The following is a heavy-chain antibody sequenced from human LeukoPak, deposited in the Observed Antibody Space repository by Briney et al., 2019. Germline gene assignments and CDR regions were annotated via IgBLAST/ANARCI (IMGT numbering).Heavy chain of an antibody. V-gene: IGHV3-33*08. D-gene: IGHD3-3*01. CDR2: ICTKGRIN. CDR1: GFTFSSYG. CDR3: ARALTYYDFWSGYPPPYYGMDV. J-gene: IGHJ6*02. Sequence: GGSLRLSCAASGFTFSSYGMHWVRQAPGKGLVWVAVICTKGRINNYADSVKGRFTISRENSKNTPYLQMNSLRAEDTAVYYCARALTYYDFWSGYPPPYYGMDVWGQGTTVTVSS.